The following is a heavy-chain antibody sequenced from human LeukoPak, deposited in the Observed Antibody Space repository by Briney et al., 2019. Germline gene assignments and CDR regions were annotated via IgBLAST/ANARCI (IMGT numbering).Heavy chain of an antibody. CDR1: GYSISSGYY. D-gene: IGHD3-10*01. Sequence: SETLSLTCAVSGYSISSGYYWGWIRQPPGKGLEWIGSIYHSGSTYYNPSLKSRVTISVDKSKNQFSLKLSSVTAADTAVYYCASTYYYGSGSYYLDAFDIWGQGTMVTVSS. CDR2: IYHSGST. CDR3: ASTYYYGSGSYYLDAFDI. J-gene: IGHJ3*02. V-gene: IGHV4-38-2*01.